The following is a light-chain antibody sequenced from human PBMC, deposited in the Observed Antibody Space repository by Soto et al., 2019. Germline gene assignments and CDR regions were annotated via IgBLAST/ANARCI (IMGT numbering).Light chain of an antibody. Sequence: EIVMTQSPATLSVSPGERATLSCRASQSVGSNLAWYQQKPGQAPRLLIYGSSTTATGIPAMFSGSGSGTEFTLTISSLQSEDFAVYYCQQYNNWPPYTFGQGTKLEI. CDR2: GSS. J-gene: IGKJ2*01. CDR3: QQYNNWPPYT. V-gene: IGKV3-15*01. CDR1: QSVGSN.